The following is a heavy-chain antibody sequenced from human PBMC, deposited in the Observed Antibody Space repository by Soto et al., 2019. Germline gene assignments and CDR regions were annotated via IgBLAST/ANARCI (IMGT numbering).Heavy chain of an antibody. Sequence: PGGSLRLSCAASGFTFSSYAMSWVRQAPGKGLEWVSAISGSGGSTYYADSVKGRFTTSRDNSKNTLYLQMNSLRAEDTAVYYCARHGKSPSWVTPWGIGVYWGQGTLVTVSS. CDR3: ARHGKSPSWVTPWGIGVY. CDR1: GFTFSSYA. V-gene: IGHV3-23*01. CDR2: ISGSGGST. J-gene: IGHJ4*02. D-gene: IGHD7-27*01.